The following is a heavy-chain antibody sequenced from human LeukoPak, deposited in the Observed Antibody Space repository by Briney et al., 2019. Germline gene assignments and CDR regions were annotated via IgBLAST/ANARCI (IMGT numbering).Heavy chain of an antibody. CDR3: ASPRSLWFGEWYLDY. D-gene: IGHD3-10*01. V-gene: IGHV3-7*01. Sequence: PRGSLRLSCATSGFIFSHYWMSWVRQAPGKGLEWVANIKQDGSEKYYVDPVKGRFTISRDNAKNSLYLQMNSLRAEDAAVYYCASPRSLWFGEWYLDYWGQGTLVTVSS. J-gene: IGHJ4*02. CDR2: IKQDGSEK. CDR1: GFIFSHYW.